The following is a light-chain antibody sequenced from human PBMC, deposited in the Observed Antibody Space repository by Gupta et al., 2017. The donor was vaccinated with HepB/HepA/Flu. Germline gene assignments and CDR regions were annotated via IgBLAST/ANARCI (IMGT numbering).Light chain of an antibody. V-gene: IGKV3-20*01. CDR2: GAS. J-gene: IGKJ2*04. CDR3: QQDGNSPMCC. CDR1: QSLTNNF. Sequence: DIVSTPSPRTLSLSPGEGATLSCRASQSLTNNFLAWYQQKPGQAPRLLIYGASNRAAGIPDRCSGSGCGTDLTLTISRLEPEDLAVYYCQQDGNSPMCCFGQGTKVESK.